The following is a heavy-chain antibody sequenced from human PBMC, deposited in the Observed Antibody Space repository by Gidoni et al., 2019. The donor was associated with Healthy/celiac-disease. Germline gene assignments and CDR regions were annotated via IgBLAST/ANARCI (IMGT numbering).Heavy chain of an antibody. V-gene: IGHV3-30-3*01. J-gene: IGHJ4*02. CDR3: ARAKYSSSSATYYFDY. CDR2: ISYDGSNK. CDR1: GFTFSSYA. Sequence: QVQLVESGGGVVQPGRSLRLSCAASGFTFSSYAMHWVRQAPGKGLEWVAVISYDGSNKYYADSVKGRFTISRDNSKNTLYLQMNSLRAEDTAVYYCARAKYSSSSATYYFDYWGQGTLVTVSA. D-gene: IGHD6-6*01.